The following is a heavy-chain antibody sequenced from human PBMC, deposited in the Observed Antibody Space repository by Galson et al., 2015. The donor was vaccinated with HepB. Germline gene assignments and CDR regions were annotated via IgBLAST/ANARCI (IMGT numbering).Heavy chain of an antibody. J-gene: IGHJ5*02. CDR1: GVSISSNKYY. CDR3: ARRETYFWGSGSRGFDP. D-gene: IGHD3-10*01. CDR2: IYYSGST. V-gene: IGHV4-39*02. Sequence: LSLTCNVSGVSISSNKYYWEWIRQPPGKGLEWIGSIYYSGSTYYNPSLKSRVSMSLDISKNHFFLKLSAVTAADTAVYYCARRETYFWGSGSRGFDPWGQGKLVIVSS.